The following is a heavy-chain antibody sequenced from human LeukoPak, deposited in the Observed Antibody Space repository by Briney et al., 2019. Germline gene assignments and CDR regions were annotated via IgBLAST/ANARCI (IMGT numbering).Heavy chain of an antibody. Sequence: PSETLSLTCAVYGGSFSGYYWSWIRQPPGKGLEWIGEINHSASTNYNPSLKSRVTISVDTSKNQFSLKLSSVTAADTAVYYCARRTILNWFDPWGQGTLVTVSS. J-gene: IGHJ5*02. CDR1: GGSFSGYY. D-gene: IGHD3-3*01. V-gene: IGHV4-34*01. CDR3: ARRTILNWFDP. CDR2: INHSAST.